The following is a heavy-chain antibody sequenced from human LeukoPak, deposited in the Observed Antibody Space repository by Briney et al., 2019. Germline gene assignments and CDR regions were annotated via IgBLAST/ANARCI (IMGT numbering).Heavy chain of an antibody. D-gene: IGHD3-9*01. Sequence: GGSLRLSCAASGFTFSSYSMNWVRQAPGKGLERVSYISSSGSTIYYADSVKGRFTISRDNAKNSLYLQMNSLRAEDTAVYYCARVKADILTGYYPPNPDFDHWGQGTLVTVSS. CDR2: ISSSGSTI. J-gene: IGHJ4*02. V-gene: IGHV3-48*04. CDR3: ARVKADILTGYYPPNPDFDH. CDR1: GFTFSSYS.